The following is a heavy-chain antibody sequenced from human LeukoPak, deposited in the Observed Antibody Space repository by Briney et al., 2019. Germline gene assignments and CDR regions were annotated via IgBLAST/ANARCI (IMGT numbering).Heavy chain of an antibody. CDR2: ISSSSTYI. CDR1: GFTFSSYS. D-gene: IGHD5-24*01. Sequence: GGSLRLSCAASGFTFSSYSMNWVRQAPGKGLEWVSSISSSSTYIYYAGSVKGRFTISRDNAKNSLYLQMNSLRAEDTAVYYCARVDGFQFDYWGQGTLVTVSS. CDR3: ARVDGFQFDY. J-gene: IGHJ4*02. V-gene: IGHV3-21*01.